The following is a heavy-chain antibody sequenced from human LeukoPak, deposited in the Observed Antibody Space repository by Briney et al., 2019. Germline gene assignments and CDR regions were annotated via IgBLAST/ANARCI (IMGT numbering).Heavy chain of an antibody. CDR2: ISAYYGNT. J-gene: IGHJ4*02. V-gene: IGHV1-18*01. Sequence: ASVKVSCKASGYTFTSYGISWVRQAPGQGLEWMGWISAYYGNTNYAQKLQGRVTMTTDTSTSTAYMELRSLRSDDTAVYYCARDLYCSSTSCPTQNQTNDYWGQGTLVTVSS. CDR3: ARDLYCSSTSCPTQNQTNDY. CDR1: GYTFTSYG. D-gene: IGHD2-2*01.